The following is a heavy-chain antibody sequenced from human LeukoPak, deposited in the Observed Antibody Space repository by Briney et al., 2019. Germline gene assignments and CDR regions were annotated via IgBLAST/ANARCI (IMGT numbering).Heavy chain of an antibody. Sequence: GGSLRLSCAASGFTFNTCGIHWVRQAPGKGLEWVAVISYDGSNEYYADSVRGRFTISRDNSKNTVYLQMNSLRPEDTAVYYCARDGDAFDIWGQGTMVTVSS. V-gene: IGHV3-30*03. J-gene: IGHJ3*02. CDR2: ISYDGSNE. CDR1: GFTFNTCG. CDR3: ARDGDAFDI.